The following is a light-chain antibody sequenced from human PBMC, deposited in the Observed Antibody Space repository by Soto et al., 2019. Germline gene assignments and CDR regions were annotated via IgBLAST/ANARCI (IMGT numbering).Light chain of an antibody. V-gene: IGKV3-11*01. CDR1: QSVSSY. CDR2: DAS. CDR3: HQYGSAPCP. J-gene: IGKJ3*01. Sequence: EIVLTQSPATLSLSPGERATLSCRASQSVSSYLAWYQQKPGQAPRLLIYDASNRATGIPARFSGSGSGTDFTLTISRLEPEDFPVYYCHQYGSAPCPVDPVTKVDIK.